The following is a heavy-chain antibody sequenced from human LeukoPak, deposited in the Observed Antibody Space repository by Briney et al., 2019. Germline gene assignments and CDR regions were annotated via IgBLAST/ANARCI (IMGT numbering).Heavy chain of an antibody. J-gene: IGHJ4*02. CDR3: ARTAFIAAAGPVDY. CDR1: GYTFTSYG. V-gene: IGHV1-18*01. CDR2: ISAYNGNT. Sequence: ASVTVSCKASGYTFTSYGISWVRQAPGKGLEWMGWISAYNGNTNYAQKLQGRVTMTTDTSTSTAYMELRSLRSDDTAVYYCARTAFIAAAGPVDYWGQGTLVTVSS. D-gene: IGHD6-13*01.